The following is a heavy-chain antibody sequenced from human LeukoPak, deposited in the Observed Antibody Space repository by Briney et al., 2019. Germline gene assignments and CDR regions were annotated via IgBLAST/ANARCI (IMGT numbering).Heavy chain of an antibody. V-gene: IGHV1-18*01. D-gene: IGHD2-15*01. CDR2: ISCNNGDT. CDR1: GYTFTHHG. J-gene: IGHJ2*01. CDR3: VRGPSNPSRWYQYFDA. Sequence: ASVRVSCTASGYTFTHHGIDWIRQAPGQGLEWLGWISCNNGDTIYAQTFQGRVTMTTEKSTSTVYMELRSLTSEDTAVYYCVRGPSNPSRWYQYFDAGGGSNLWSVSS.